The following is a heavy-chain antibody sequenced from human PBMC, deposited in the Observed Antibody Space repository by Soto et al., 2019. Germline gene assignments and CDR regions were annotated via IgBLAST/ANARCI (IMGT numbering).Heavy chain of an antibody. J-gene: IGHJ1*01. CDR2: IRSKANSYAA. D-gene: IGHD3-9*01. CDR1: GFTFSGSA. V-gene: IGHV3-73*01. Sequence: GGSLRLSCAASGFTFSGSAMHWVRQASGKGLEWVGRIRSKANSYAAAYAASVKGRFTISRDDSKNTAYLQMNSLKTEDTAVYYCTRHNSTYDILTGYYTSEYFQHWGQGTLVTVSS. CDR3: TRHNSTYDILTGYYTSEYFQH.